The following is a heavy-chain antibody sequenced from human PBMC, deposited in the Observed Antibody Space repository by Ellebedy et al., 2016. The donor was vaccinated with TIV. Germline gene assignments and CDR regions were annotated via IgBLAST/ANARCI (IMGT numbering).Heavy chain of an antibody. V-gene: IGHV3-7*01. CDR2: IKQDGGEK. J-gene: IGHJ2*01. CDR3: ARRYFDL. CDR1: GFTFNSFW. Sequence: GESLKISXAASGFTFNSFWMSWVRQAPGKGLEWVANIKQDGGEKYYVDSVKGRFTISRDNAQNSLYLQMNSLRAGDTAVYYCARRYFDLWGRGTLVTVSS.